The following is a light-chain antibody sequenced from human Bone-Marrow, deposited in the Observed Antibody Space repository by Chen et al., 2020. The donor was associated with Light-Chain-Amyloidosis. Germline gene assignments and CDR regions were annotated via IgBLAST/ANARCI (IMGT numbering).Light chain of an antibody. Sequence: EILLTQSPGTLSLSPGERVTLSCRASQSISKNYVAWYQQRRGQAPRLLIYGASNRATGIPDRFSGSGSGTYFTLTISELEPEDFAVYYCQQYGTSPDYTFGQGTRLEIK. J-gene: IGKJ2*01. CDR3: QQYGTSPDYT. CDR2: GAS. V-gene: IGKV3-20*01. CDR1: QSISKNY.